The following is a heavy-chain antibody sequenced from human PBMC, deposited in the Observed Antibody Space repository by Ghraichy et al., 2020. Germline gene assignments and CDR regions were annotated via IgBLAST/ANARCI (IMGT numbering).Heavy chain of an antibody. J-gene: IGHJ5*02. Sequence: VAVISYDGTKNSHADSVKGRFTIYKDNSKHSLYLQMNSLSPEDTAVYYCAKGVDVYTRGCTGWFDPWCQVFLVTVSS. CDR3: AKGVDVYTRGCTGWFDP. D-gene: IGHD3-16*01. V-gene: IGHV3-30*18. CDR2: ISYDGTKN.